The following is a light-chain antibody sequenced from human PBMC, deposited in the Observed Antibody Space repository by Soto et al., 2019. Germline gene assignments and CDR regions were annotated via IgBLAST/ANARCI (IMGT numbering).Light chain of an antibody. Sequence: QSVLTQPASVSGSPGQSITISCTGTITDVGSSNYVSWYKQHTGKAPKLMIYDVSNRPSGVSNRFSGSKSGNTASLTISGLQAEDEADYYCSSYTTTSTWVFGGGTKLTVL. CDR2: DVS. CDR3: SSYTTTSTWV. CDR1: ITDVGSSNY. J-gene: IGLJ2*01. V-gene: IGLV2-14*01.